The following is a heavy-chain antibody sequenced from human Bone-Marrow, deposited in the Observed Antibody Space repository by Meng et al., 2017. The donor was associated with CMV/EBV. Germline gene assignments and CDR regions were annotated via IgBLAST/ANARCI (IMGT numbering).Heavy chain of an antibody. Sequence: GGSLRLSCAASGFTFSGSAMHWVRQASGKGLEWVGLIRSKANNYATAYAASVKGRFTISRDDSKNTAYLQMNSLKTEDTAVYYCTRQGSYWAFDIWGQRKMVTVSS. J-gene: IGHJ3*02. V-gene: IGHV3-73*01. CDR1: GFTFSGSA. CDR2: IRSKANNYAT. D-gene: IGHD3-10*01. CDR3: TRQGSYWAFDI.